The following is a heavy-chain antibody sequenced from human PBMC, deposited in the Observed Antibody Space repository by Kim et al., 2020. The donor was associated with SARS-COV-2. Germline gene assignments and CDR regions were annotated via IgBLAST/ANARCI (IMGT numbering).Heavy chain of an antibody. J-gene: IGHJ4*02. Sequence: SVKGSFTISRENAKNSLYLQMNSLTAGDTAVYYCARGAMVRGVITYFDYWGQGTLVTVSS. D-gene: IGHD3-10*01. CDR3: ARGAMVRGVITYFDY. V-gene: IGHV3-13*01.